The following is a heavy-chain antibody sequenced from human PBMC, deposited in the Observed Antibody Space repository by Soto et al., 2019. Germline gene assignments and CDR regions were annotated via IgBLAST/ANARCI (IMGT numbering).Heavy chain of an antibody. Sequence: VESLKISCKGSGYSFTSYWIGWVRQMPGKGLEWMGIIYPGDSDTRYSPSFQGQVTISADKSISTAYLQWSSLKASDTAMYYCARAPVRGIAVAGSFDYWGQGTLVTVSS. J-gene: IGHJ4*02. V-gene: IGHV5-51*01. CDR3: ARAPVRGIAVAGSFDY. D-gene: IGHD6-19*01. CDR2: IYPGDSDT. CDR1: GYSFTSYW.